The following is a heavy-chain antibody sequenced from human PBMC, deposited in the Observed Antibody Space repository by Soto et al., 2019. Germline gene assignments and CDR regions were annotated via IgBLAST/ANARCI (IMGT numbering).Heavy chain of an antibody. CDR1: GGTFSSYT. CDR2: IIPILGIA. J-gene: IGHJ6*02. V-gene: IGHV1-69*08. D-gene: IGHD3-10*01. Sequence: QVQLVQSGAEVKKPGSSVKVSCKASGGTFSSYTISWVRQAPGQGLEWMGRIIPILGIANYAQKFQGRVTITADKSTSTAYMELSSLRSEDTAVYYCARDGEMARQLAYYYGMDVWGQGTTVTVSS. CDR3: ARDGEMARQLAYYYGMDV.